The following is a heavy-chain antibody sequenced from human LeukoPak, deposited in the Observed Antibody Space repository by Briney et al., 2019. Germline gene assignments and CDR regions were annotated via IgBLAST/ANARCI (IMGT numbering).Heavy chain of an antibody. Sequence: SETLSLTCTVSGGSISSSSYYWGWIRQPPGKGLEWIGSIYYSGSTYSNPSLKSRVSISVDTSKNQFSMKLSSVTAADTAVYYCARDYYDSSGPTIYFDYWGQGTLVTVSS. V-gene: IGHV4-39*02. CDR3: ARDYYDSSGPTIYFDY. J-gene: IGHJ4*02. CDR1: GGSISSSSYY. D-gene: IGHD3-22*01. CDR2: IYYSGST.